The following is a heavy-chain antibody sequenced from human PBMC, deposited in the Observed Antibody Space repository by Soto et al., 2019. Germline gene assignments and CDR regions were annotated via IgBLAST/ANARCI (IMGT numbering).Heavy chain of an antibody. CDR1: GGSISSSNW. CDR3: ARRRRTIVGATIFDY. D-gene: IGHD1-26*01. CDR2: IYHSGST. J-gene: IGHJ4*02. V-gene: IGHV4-4*02. Sequence: TLSLTCAVSGGSISSSNWWSWVRQPPGKGLEWIGEIYHSGSTNYNPSLKSRVTISVDKSKNQFSLKLSSVTAADTAVYYCARRRRTIVGATIFDYWGQGTLVTVSS.